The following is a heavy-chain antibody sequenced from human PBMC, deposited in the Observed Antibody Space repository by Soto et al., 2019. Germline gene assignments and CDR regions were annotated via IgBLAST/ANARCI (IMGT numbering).Heavy chain of an antibody. CDR1: GGPVASGAYY. Sequence: PSETLSLTCTVSGGPVASGAYYWNWIRQSPGKGLEWIGNIYHIGTTYYNPSLKSRLTISVDTSKNQFSLRLSSVTAADTAAYYCVRKQTGVAGAFDYWGQGTLVTXSS. J-gene: IGHJ4*02. V-gene: IGHV4-39*01. CDR2: IYHIGTT. D-gene: IGHD2-15*01. CDR3: VRKQTGVAGAFDY.